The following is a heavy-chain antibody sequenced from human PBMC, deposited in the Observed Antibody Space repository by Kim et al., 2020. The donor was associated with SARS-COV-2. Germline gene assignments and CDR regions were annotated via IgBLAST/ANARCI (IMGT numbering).Heavy chain of an antibody. D-gene: IGHD6-19*01. V-gene: IGHV3-21*01. CDR2: ISSSSSYI. Sequence: GGSLRLSCAASGFTFSSYSMNWVRQAPGKGLEWVSSISSSSSYIYYADSVKGRFTISRDNAKNSLYLQMNSLRAEDTAVYYCATLAVAGTGYYYYGMDVWGQGTTVTVSS. J-gene: IGHJ6*02. CDR1: GFTFSSYS. CDR3: ATLAVAGTGYYYYGMDV.